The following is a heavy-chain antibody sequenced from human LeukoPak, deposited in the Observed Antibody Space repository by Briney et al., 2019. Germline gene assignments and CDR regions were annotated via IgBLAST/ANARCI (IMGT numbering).Heavy chain of an antibody. V-gene: IGHV4-61*02. J-gene: IGHJ4*02. D-gene: IGHD6-19*01. Sequence: SETLSLTCTVSGGSISSSSYYWSWIRQPAGKGLEWIGRIYTSGSTNYNPSLKSRVTMSVDTSKNQFSLKLSSVTAADTAVYYCARVRRVAVAGTEDYYFDYWGQGTLVTVSS. CDR2: IYTSGST. CDR3: ARVRRVAVAGTEDYYFDY. CDR1: GGSISSSSYY.